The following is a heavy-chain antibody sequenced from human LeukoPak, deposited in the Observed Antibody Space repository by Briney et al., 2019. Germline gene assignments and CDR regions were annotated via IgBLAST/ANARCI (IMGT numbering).Heavy chain of an antibody. CDR3: ARDLQASCV. J-gene: IGHJ4*02. CDR2: INSDGTST. Sequence: PGGSLRLSCAASGFTFSSYAMSWVRQAPGKGLVWVSRINSDGTSTSYASSVKGRFTISRDNAKSTVYLQMNSLSAEDTGVYYCARDLQASCVWGQGTLVTVSS. CDR1: GFTFSSYA. V-gene: IGHV3-74*01.